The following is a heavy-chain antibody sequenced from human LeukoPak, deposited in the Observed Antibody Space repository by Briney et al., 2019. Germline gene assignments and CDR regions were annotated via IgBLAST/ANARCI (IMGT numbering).Heavy chain of an antibody. CDR3: AKDRETTASGTFDY. Sequence: GGSLRLSCAASGFTFNNYGMHYVRQAPGKGLEWVAVISDDGRNKKYADSVRGRFTVSRHDSNNTLYLQMNSLRAEDTGVYYCAKDRETTASGTFDYWGQGTLVTVSS. J-gene: IGHJ4*02. V-gene: IGHV3-30*18. CDR1: GFTFNNYG. D-gene: IGHD1-1*01. CDR2: ISDDGRNK.